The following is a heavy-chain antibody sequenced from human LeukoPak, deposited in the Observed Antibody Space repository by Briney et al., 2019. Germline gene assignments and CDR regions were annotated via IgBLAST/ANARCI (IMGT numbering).Heavy chain of an antibody. CDR3: ARGVRGSTSWNSYYNYFYLDV. J-gene: IGHJ6*03. Sequence: PSETLSLTCTVSGGSISSSSYYWSWVRQPPGKGLEWIGEINYSGRTNYYPSLTSRATLSIDTSKNQFALKLSSVTVADTAVYYCARGVRGSTSWNSYYNYFYLDVWGKGTTVTVSS. CDR2: INYSGRT. V-gene: IGHV4-39*06. D-gene: IGHD1-7*01. CDR1: GGSISSSSYY.